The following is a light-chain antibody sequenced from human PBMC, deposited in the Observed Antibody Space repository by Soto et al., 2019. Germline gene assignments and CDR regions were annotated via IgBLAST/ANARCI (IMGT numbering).Light chain of an antibody. CDR1: QRLSASD. CDR2: GES. CDR3: QKHDSWPRT. Sequence: ELVMTQSPGTLSLSPGQRATLSCRASQRLSASDIAWYQQKPGQAPRLLIHGESTRHSGIPARFSGSGSGTEFTLTISSLQSEDFAVYYCQKHDSWPRTCGQGTKVDIK. J-gene: IGKJ1*01. V-gene: IGKV3-15*01.